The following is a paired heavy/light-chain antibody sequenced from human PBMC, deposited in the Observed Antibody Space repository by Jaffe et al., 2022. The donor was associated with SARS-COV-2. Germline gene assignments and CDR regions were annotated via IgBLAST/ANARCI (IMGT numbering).Heavy chain of an antibody. V-gene: IGHV4-4*02. Sequence: QVQLQESGPGLVKPSGTLFLNCGVSGGSISSSNWWSWVRQPPGKGLEWIGEIYLSGDTNYNPSLKTRVSISVDKSKNQFSLKLTSVTAADTAVYYCASGDRSSGFYPYFDRWGQGTLVTVSS. J-gene: IGHJ4*02. CDR3: ASGDRSSGFYPYFDR. D-gene: IGHD3-22*01. CDR1: GGSISSSNW. CDR2: IYLSGDT.
Light chain of an antibody. V-gene: IGLV1-40*01. Sequence: QSVLTQPPSVSGAPGQRITISCTGSSSNIGAGFDVHWYQQLPGTAPKLLIYDNNNRPSGVPDRFSGSKSGTSASLAITGLQAEDEADYYCQSNDSSLSDYVFGTGTKVTVL. CDR3: QSNDSSLSDYV. CDR2: DNN. J-gene: IGLJ1*01. CDR1: SSNIGAGFD.